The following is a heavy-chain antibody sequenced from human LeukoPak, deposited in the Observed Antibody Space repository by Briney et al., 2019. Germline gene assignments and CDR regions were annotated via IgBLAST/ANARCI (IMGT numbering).Heavy chain of an antibody. Sequence: SETLSLTCAVYGGSFSGYYWSWIRQPPGKGLEWIGEINHSGSTNYNPSLKSRVTISVDTSKNQFSLKLSSVTAADTAVYYCARDKYSYGPDYWGQGTLVTVSS. CDR2: INHSGST. V-gene: IGHV4-34*01. D-gene: IGHD5-18*01. CDR3: ARDKYSYGPDY. CDR1: GGSFSGYY. J-gene: IGHJ4*02.